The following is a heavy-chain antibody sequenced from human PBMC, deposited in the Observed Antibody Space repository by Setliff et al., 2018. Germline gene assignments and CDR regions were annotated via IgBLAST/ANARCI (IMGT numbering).Heavy chain of an antibody. D-gene: IGHD5-18*01. CDR1: GFTFSDYS. CDR2: INSDGSST. V-gene: IGHV3-74*01. CDR3: ASGHRYGYLFEY. Sequence: PGGSLRLSCATSGFTFSDYSLTWVRQAPGKGLGWVSRINSDGSSTSYADSVKGRFTISRDNAKNSLSLQMNSLRADDTAVYYCASGHRYGYLFEYWGQGTLVTVSS. J-gene: IGHJ4*02.